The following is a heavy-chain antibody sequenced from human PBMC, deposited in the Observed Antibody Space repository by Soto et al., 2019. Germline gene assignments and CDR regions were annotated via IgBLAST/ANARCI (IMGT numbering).Heavy chain of an antibody. CDR1: GYTFTSYG. J-gene: IGHJ4*02. D-gene: IGHD5-18*01. CDR2: ISPYNGNT. CDR3: AGGRGDTAISLFDY. Sequence: QVQLVQSGAEVKKPGASVKVACRASGYTFTSYGINWVRQAPGQGLEWMGWISPYNGNTNYAQKFQGRVTMTTDTSTSTAYMELRSLRSDDTAGYYCAGGRGDTAISLFDYWGQGTLVTVSS. V-gene: IGHV1-18*01.